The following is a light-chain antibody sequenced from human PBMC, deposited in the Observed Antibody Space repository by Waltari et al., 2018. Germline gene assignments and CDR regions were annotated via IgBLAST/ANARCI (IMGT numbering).Light chain of an antibody. Sequence: SYELTQPPSVSVSPGQTARITCPGDALPKQYAYWYQQKPGQAPVLVIYKDSERPSGIPERFSGSSSGTTVTLTISGVQAEDEADYYCQSADSSGTSQVFGGGTKLTVL. CDR2: KDS. V-gene: IGLV3-25*02. J-gene: IGLJ3*02. CDR1: ALPKQY. CDR3: QSADSSGTSQV.